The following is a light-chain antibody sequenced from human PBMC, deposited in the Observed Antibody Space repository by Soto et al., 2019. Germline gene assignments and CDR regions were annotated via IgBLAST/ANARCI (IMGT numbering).Light chain of an antibody. V-gene: IGLV1-40*01. Sequence: QSVLTQPPSVSGAPGQRVTISCTGSSSNIGAGYDVHWYQQLPGTAPKLLIYGNSNRPSGVPDRFSGSTSGTSASLAITGLQAEDEADSYCQSYDSSISGWVFGGGTKLTVL. CDR2: GNS. CDR3: QSYDSSISGWV. CDR1: SSNIGAGYD. J-gene: IGLJ3*02.